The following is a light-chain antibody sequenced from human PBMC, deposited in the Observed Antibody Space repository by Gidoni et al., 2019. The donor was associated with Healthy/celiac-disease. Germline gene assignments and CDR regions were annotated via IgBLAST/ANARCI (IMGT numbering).Light chain of an antibody. V-gene: IGLV2-11*01. CDR1: SSDVGGYNY. J-gene: IGLJ2*01. Sequence: QSDLTQPRSVSESPGQSVTISCTGTSSDVGGYNYVSWYQQPPGKAPKLMIYDVSKRPSGVPDRFSGSKSGNTASLTISGLQAEDEADYYCCSYAGSFTRVFGGGTKLTVL. CDR3: CSYAGSFTRV. CDR2: DVS.